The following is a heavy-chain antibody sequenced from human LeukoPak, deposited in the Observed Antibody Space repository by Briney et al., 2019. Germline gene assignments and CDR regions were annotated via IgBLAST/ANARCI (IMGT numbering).Heavy chain of an antibody. CDR3: ARTVSIFGVVTFFDY. CDR1: GGSISSYY. V-gene: IGHV4-34*01. J-gene: IGHJ4*02. CDR2: INHSGST. Sequence: SETLSLTCTVSGGSISSYYWSWIRQPPGKGLEWIGEINHSGSTNYNPSLKSRVTISVDTSKNQFSLKLSSVTAADTAVYYCARTVSIFGVVTFFDYWGQGTLVTVSS. D-gene: IGHD3-3*01.